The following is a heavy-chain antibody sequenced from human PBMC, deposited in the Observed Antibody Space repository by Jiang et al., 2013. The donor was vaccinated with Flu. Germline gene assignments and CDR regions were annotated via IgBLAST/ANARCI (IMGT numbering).Heavy chain of an antibody. CDR3: ARLGFGEFGYYFDY. J-gene: IGHJ4*02. V-gene: IGHV1-18*01. CDR2: ISAYNGNT. Sequence: ISAYNGNTNYAQKLQGRVTMTTDTSTSTAYMELRSLRSDDTAVYYCARLGFGEFGYYFDYWGQGTLVTVSS. D-gene: IGHD3-10*01.